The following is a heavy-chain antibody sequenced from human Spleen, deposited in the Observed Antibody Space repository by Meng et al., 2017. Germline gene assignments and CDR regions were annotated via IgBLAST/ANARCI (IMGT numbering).Heavy chain of an antibody. Sequence: QVQLQESGPGLVKPSQTLSLTCTVSGGSISSGDYYWTWIRQPPGKALEWIGHMFYSGISYYNPSLKSRVSISVDTSKNQFSLNLNSMTAADTAVYYCASFDHIPRRNYFDYWGQGTLVTVSS. V-gene: IGHV4-30-4*01. CDR3: ASFDHIPRRNYFDY. D-gene: IGHD2-21*01. CDR2: MFYSGIS. CDR1: GGSISSGDYY. J-gene: IGHJ4*02.